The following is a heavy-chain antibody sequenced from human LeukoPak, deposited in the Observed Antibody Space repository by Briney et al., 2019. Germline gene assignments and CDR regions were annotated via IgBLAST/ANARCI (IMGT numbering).Heavy chain of an antibody. V-gene: IGHV4-39*07. J-gene: IGHJ4*02. CDR3: ARNQYGSGSPLFDY. CDR1: GDSISSSSSY. D-gene: IGHD3-10*01. CDR2: IYYSGST. Sequence: KPSETLSLTCTVSGDSISSSSSYWGWIRQPPGEGLEWIGSIYYSGSTYYNPSLKSRVTVSVDTSKNQFSLKLSSVTAADTAVYYCARNQYGSGSPLFDYWGQGTLVTVSS.